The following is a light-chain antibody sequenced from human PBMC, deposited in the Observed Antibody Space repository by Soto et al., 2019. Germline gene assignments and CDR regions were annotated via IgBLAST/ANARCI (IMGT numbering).Light chain of an antibody. CDR2: KVF. J-gene: IGKJ1*01. CDR1: QGLVHSDRNTY. Sequence: DVVMTQSPLSLPVTLGQAASISCRSSQGLVHSDRNTYLSWFQLRPGQSPRRLIYKVFNRDSGVPDRFSGSGSGTDFTLKISGVEAEDVGVYYCMQGTHWPPWTFGQGTKVEIK. V-gene: IGKV2-30*02. CDR3: MQGTHWPPWT.